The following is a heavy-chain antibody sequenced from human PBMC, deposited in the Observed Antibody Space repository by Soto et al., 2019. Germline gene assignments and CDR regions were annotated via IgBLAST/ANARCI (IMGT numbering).Heavy chain of an antibody. CDR1: GYTFTSYD. J-gene: IGHJ6*02. CDR3: ARDVNSGWPHYYNYGMDV. Sequence: GASVKVSCKASGYTFTSYDINWVRQATGQGLEWMGWMNPNSGNTGYAQKFQGRVTMTRNTSISTAYMELSSLRSEDTALYYCARDVNSGWPHYYNYGMDVWGQGTTVNV. V-gene: IGHV1-8*01. CDR2: MNPNSGNT. D-gene: IGHD5-12*01.